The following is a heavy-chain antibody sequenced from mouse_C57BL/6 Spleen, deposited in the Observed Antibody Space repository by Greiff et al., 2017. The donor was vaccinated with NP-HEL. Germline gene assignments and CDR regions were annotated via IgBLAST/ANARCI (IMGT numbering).Heavy chain of an antibody. D-gene: IGHD2-4*01. CDR1: GFTFSDYG. J-gene: IGHJ3*01. V-gene: IGHV5-17*01. CDR2: ISSGSSTI. Sequence: EVKLVESGGGLVKPGGSLKLSCAASGFTFSDYGMHWVRQAPEKGLEWVAYISSGSSTIYYADTVKGRFTISRDNAKNTLFLHMTSLRSEDTAMYYCARPGDYDVSRRFAYWGQGTLVTVSA. CDR3: ARPGDYDVSRRFAY.